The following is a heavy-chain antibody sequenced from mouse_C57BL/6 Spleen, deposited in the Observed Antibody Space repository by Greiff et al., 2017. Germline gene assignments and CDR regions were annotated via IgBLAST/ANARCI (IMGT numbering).Heavy chain of an antibody. Sequence: VQLQQPGAELVRPGSSVKLSCKASGYTFTSYWMDWVKQRPGQGLEWIGNIYPSDSETHFNQKFEDKATVTLDKSSSTAYMQLSSLTSEDSAVYYCSRKGNYAMDYWGQGTSVTVSS. V-gene: IGHV1-61*01. J-gene: IGHJ4*01. CDR3: SRKGNYAMDY. CDR1: GYTFTSYW. CDR2: IYPSDSET.